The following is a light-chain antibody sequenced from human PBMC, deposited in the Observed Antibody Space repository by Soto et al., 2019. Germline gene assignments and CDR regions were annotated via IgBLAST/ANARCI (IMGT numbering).Light chain of an antibody. J-gene: IGKJ4*01. CDR2: GAS. V-gene: IGKV3D-20*02. CDR1: QSISRSY. Sequence: EIVLAQSPGTLSLSPGERDTLSCRARQSISRSYLAWYQQKPGQAPRLLIFGASIRVKGIPDRFSGSGSETDFTLTISSLEPEDSAVYYCQQRSNWPSLTFGGGTKVDIK. CDR3: QQRSNWPSLT.